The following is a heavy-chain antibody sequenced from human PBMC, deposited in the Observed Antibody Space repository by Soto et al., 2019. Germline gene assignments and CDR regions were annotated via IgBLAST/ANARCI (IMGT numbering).Heavy chain of an antibody. CDR3: AHGSGWLSDY. V-gene: IGHV2-5*02. D-gene: IGHD6-19*01. CDR1: GFSLTSPAVG. CDR2: IYWDDDK. J-gene: IGHJ4*02. Sequence: QITLKESGPTLVKPTQTLTLTCTFSGFSLTSPAVGVNWIGQPPGKALEWLALIYWDDDKQYSPSLKSRLTITKDTSKNQVVLTMTNMDPVDTATYYCAHGSGWLSDYWGQGTLVTVSS.